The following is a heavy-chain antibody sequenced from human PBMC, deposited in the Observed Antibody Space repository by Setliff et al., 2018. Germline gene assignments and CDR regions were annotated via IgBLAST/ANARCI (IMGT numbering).Heavy chain of an antibody. V-gene: IGHV1-18*01. CDR2: ISGYNGYT. D-gene: IGHD3-22*01. Sequence: ASVKVSCKAFGYTFAKYGTSWGRQAPGQGLEWMGWISGYNGYTVYAQKLQGRVTMTTDTSTSTAYKELRSLRSDDTAIYYCAREGGDGDSSGYYPPLDYWGQGTLVTVSS. CDR1: GYTFAKYG. J-gene: IGHJ4*02. CDR3: AREGGDGDSSGYYPPLDY.